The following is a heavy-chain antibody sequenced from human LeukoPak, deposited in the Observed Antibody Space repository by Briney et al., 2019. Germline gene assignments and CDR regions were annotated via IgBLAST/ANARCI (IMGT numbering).Heavy chain of an antibody. CDR3: ARTTVNIAAAGTNYNWFDP. D-gene: IGHD6-13*01. CDR2: IYHSGST. V-gene: IGHV4-38-2*01. J-gene: IGHJ5*02. Sequence: SETLTLTCAVSGYSISSGYYWGCIRHPPGKGLEGTGSIYHSGSTYYKPSLKSRVTISGDTSKNQFSLKLSSVTAADTAVYYCARTTVNIAAAGTNYNWFDPWGQGTLVTVSS. CDR1: GYSISSGYY.